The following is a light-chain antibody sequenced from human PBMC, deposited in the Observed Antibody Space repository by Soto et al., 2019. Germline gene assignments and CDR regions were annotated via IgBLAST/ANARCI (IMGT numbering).Light chain of an antibody. CDR1: QGISRF. CDR3: QQLNSYTIT. CDR2: AAS. Sequence: DIQLTQSPSFLSASIGDRVTITCRASQGISRFLSWYQQKPGRAPNLLIYAASTLQSGVPSRFSGSGSGTEFTLTISSLQPEDFATYYCQQLNSYTITFGQGKRLEI. V-gene: IGKV1-9*01. J-gene: IGKJ5*01.